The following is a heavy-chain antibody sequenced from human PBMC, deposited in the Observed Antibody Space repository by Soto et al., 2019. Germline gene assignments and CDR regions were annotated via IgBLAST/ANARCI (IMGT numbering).Heavy chain of an antibody. CDR3: GGITVPD. Sequence: QVQLQQWGAGLLKPSETLSLTCAVYGGSFSDYYWSWIRQPPGKGLEWIGEINHSGSTNYNPSLKSRVTISVDTSKNQISLKLSSVTAADPAVYYCGGITVPDWGQGTLVTVSS. V-gene: IGHV4-34*01. CDR2: INHSGST. D-gene: IGHD6-19*01. J-gene: IGHJ4*02. CDR1: GGSFSDYY.